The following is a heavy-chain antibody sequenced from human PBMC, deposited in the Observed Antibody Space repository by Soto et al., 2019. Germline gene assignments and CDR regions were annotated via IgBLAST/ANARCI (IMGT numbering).Heavy chain of an antibody. V-gene: IGHV3-23*01. CDR2: ISGSGGST. CDR1: GFTFSSYA. Sequence: GGSLRLSCAASGFTFSSYAMSWVRQAPGKGLEWVSAISGSGGSTYYADSVKGRFTISRDNSKNTLYLQMNSLRAEDTAVYYCAKDSDIVLMVYAPFNLGFDPWGQGTLVTVSS. D-gene: IGHD2-8*01. CDR3: AKDSDIVLMVYAPFNLGFDP. J-gene: IGHJ5*02.